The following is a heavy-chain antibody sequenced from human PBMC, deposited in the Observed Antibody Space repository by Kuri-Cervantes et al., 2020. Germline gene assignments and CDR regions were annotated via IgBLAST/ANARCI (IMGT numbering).Heavy chain of an antibody. V-gene: IGHV4-34*01. Sequence: SETLSLTCAVYGGSFSGYYWSWIRQPPGKGLEWIGEINHSGSTNYNPSLKSRVTISVDTSKNQFSLKLSSVTAADTAVYYCARGRALAAAGYYYYYYMDVWGKGTTVTVSS. J-gene: IGHJ6*03. CDR3: ARGRALAAAGYYYYYYMDV. CDR1: GGSFSGYY. CDR2: INHSGST. D-gene: IGHD6-13*01.